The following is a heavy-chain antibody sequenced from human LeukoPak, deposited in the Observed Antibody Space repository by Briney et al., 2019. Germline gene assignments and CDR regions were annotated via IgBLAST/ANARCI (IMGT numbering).Heavy chain of an antibody. CDR1: GYTFTGCY. CDR3: ATRAYSSSSYYYYGMDV. D-gene: IGHD6-13*01. V-gene: IGHV1-18*04. CDR2: ISAYNGNT. J-gene: IGHJ6*02. Sequence: ASVKVSCKASGYTFTGCYMHWVRQAPGQGLEWMGWISAYNGNTNYAQKLQGRVTMTTDTSTSTAYMELRSLRSDDTAVYYCATRAYSSSSYYYYGMDVWGQGTTVTVSS.